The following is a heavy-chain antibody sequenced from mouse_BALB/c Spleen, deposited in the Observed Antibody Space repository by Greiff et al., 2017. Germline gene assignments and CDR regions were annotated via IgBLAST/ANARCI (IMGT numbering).Heavy chain of an antibody. Sequence: EVKLLESGGGLVQPGGSLKLSCAASGFDFSRYWMSWVRQAPGKGLEWIGEINPDSSTINYTPSLKDKFIISRDNAKNTQYLQMSKVRSEDTALYYCASQIYYYGSSYDYYAMDYWGQGTSVTVSS. CDR2: INPDSSTI. CDR3: ASQIYYYGSSYDYYAMDY. D-gene: IGHD1-1*01. CDR1: GFDFSRYW. V-gene: IGHV4-1*02. J-gene: IGHJ4*01.